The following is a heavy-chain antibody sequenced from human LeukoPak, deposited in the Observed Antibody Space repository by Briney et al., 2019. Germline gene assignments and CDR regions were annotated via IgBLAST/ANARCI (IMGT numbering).Heavy chain of an antibody. D-gene: IGHD3-22*01. J-gene: IGHJ4*02. V-gene: IGHV3-33*01. CDR3: ARGSVYDSSGYYYKPLYYFDY. CDR1: GFTFSSYG. Sequence: PGRSLRLSCAASGFTFSSYGMHWVRQAPGKGLEWMAVIWYDGSNKYYADSVKGRFTIPRDNSKNTLYLQMNSLRAEDTAVYYCARGSVYDSSGYYYKPLYYFDYWGQGTLVTVSS. CDR2: IWYDGSNK.